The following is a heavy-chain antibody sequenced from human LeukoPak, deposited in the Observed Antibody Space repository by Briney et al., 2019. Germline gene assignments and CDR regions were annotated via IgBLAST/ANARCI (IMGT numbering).Heavy chain of an antibody. D-gene: IGHD6-19*01. CDR3: ARETIAVAGTFDY. Sequence: ASVKVSCKASGYTFTSYAMHWVRQAPGQRLEWMGWINAGNGNTKYSQKFQGRVTITRDTSASTAYMELSSLRSEDTTVYYCARETIAVAGTFDYWGQGTLVTVSS. CDR2: INAGNGNT. CDR1: GYTFTSYA. J-gene: IGHJ4*02. V-gene: IGHV1-3*01.